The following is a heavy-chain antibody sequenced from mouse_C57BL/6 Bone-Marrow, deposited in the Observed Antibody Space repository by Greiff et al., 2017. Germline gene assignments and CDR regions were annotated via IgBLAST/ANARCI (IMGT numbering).Heavy chain of an antibody. CDR1: GDTFTSYD. J-gene: IGHJ3*01. D-gene: IGHD2-1*01. CDR2: IYPRDGST. CDR3: ALWYFPAY. Sequence: VMLVESGPELVKPGASVKLSCKASGDTFTSYDINWVKQRPGQGLEWIGWIYPRDGSTKYNEKFKGKATLTVDTSSSTAYMELHSLTSEDSAVYFCALWYFPAYWGQGTLVTVSA. V-gene: IGHV1-85*01.